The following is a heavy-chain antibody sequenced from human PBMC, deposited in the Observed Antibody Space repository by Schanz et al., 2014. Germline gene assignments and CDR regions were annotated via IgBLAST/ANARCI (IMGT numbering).Heavy chain of an antibody. J-gene: IGHJ6*02. D-gene: IGHD2-15*01. Sequence: VQLVESGGGLVKPGESLRLSCAASGFSLSSYNMNWVRQAPGKGLEWVSSISSSSSYIYYADSVKGRFTISRDNAKSSVFLQMTSLMDEDTAVYYCVNELQRELLRDGRYYCMDVWGQGTTVTVSS. CDR2: ISSSSSYI. CDR1: GFSLSSYN. V-gene: IGHV3-21*06. CDR3: VNELQRELLRDGRYYCMDV.